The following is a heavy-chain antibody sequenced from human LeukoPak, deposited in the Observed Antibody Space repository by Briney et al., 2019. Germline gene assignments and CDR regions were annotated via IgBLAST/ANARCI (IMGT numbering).Heavy chain of an antibody. D-gene: IGHD3-22*01. CDR3: ARELWYDSSGYVAHFDY. V-gene: IGHV4-4*07. CDR1: GGSIRRYY. Sequence: SETLSLTCTVSGGSIRRYYWSWIRQPAGKGLEWIGRIYTSGSTNYNPSLKSRVTMSVDTSKNQFSLKLSSVTAADTAVYYCARELWYDSSGYVAHFDYWGQGTLVTVSS. J-gene: IGHJ4*02. CDR2: IYTSGST.